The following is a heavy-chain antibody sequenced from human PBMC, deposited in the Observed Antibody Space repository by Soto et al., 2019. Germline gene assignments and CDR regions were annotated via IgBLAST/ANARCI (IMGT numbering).Heavy chain of an antibody. J-gene: IGHJ4*02. CDR2: IYYSGST. V-gene: IGHV4-30-4*01. CDR1: GGSISSGDYY. Sequence: SETLSLTCTVSGGSISSGDYYWSWIRQPPGKGLEWIGYIYYSGSTYYNPSLKSRVTISVDTSKNQFSLKLSSVTAADTAVYYCARGPYYYDSSGYGYYFDYWGQGTLVTVSS. CDR3: ARGPYYYDSSGYGYYFDY. D-gene: IGHD3-22*01.